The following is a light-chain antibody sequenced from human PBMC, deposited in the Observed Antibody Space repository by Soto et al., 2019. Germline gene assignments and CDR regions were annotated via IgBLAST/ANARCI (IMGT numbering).Light chain of an antibody. J-gene: IGKJ2*01. CDR3: QQASNPPYT. V-gene: IGKV1-12*01. CDR1: QPIANW. Sequence: DIQMTQSPSSLSVSVGERVTITCRASQPIANWLAWYQQRPGHAPELLIHGASTLHSGVPPRCSGTGYGTDFTLTITSLQPEDLATYFGQQASNPPYTFGQGTKLEI. CDR2: GAS.